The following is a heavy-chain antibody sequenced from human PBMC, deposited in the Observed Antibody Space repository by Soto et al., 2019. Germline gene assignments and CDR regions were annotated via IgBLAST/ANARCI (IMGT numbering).Heavy chain of an antibody. V-gene: IGHV1-3*01. CDR1: GYTFTSYA. CDR3: AKHTSYYSGMDF. Sequence: ASVKVSCKASGYTFTSYAMHWVRQAPGQRLEWMGWINAGNGNTKYSQKFQGRVTITRDTSASTAYMELSSLRSEDTAVYYCAKHTSYYSGMDFRAQGTTVTSSS. D-gene: IGHD1-1*01. CDR2: INAGNGNT. J-gene: IGHJ6*02.